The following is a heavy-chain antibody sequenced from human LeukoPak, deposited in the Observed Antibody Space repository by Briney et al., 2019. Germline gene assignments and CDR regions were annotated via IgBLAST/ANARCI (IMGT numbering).Heavy chain of an antibody. Sequence: ASVKVSCKVSGYTLTELSMHWVRQAPGKGLEWMGGFDPEDGETIYAQKFQGRVTMTEDTSTDTAYMELSSLRSEDTAVYYCARGRYCSSTSCYRENYYYYYYMDVWGKGTTVTVSS. CDR1: GYTLTELS. V-gene: IGHV1-24*01. J-gene: IGHJ6*03. CDR3: ARGRYCSSTSCYRENYYYYYYMDV. CDR2: FDPEDGET. D-gene: IGHD2-2*02.